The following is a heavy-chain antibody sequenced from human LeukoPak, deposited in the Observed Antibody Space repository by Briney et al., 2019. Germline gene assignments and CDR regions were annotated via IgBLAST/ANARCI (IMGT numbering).Heavy chain of an antibody. Sequence: GGSLRLSCAASGFTFSTNTMSWVRQAPGKGLEWVSSISGGSSHIYYADSVKGRSTISRDNAKNSVYLQINSLSAEDTALYFCATERFYWGQGALVTVSS. J-gene: IGHJ4*02. V-gene: IGHV3-21*06. D-gene: IGHD3-3*01. CDR2: ISGGSSHI. CDR3: ATERFY. CDR1: GFTFSTNT.